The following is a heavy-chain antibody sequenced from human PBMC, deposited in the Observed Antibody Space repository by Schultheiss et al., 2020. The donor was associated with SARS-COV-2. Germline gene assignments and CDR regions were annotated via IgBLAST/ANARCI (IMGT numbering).Heavy chain of an antibody. J-gene: IGHJ5*02. Sequence: GESLKISCAASGFTFSSYWMHWVRQASGKGLEWVGRIRSKARNYATTYAASVKGRFIISRDESRNTSYLQMNSLKIEDTAVYYCTRNSTSSGWFDPWGQGTLVTVSS. CDR3: TRNSTSSGWFDP. V-gene: IGHV3-73*01. D-gene: IGHD5-18*01. CDR2: IRSKARNYAT. CDR1: GFTFSSYW.